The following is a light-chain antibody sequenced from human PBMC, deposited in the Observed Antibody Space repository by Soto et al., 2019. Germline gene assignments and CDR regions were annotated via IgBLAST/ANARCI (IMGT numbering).Light chain of an antibody. V-gene: IGLV2-14*01. CDR1: SSDVGGYNY. CDR3: SSYTGSSTVV. CDR2: EVS. J-gene: IGLJ2*01. Sequence: QSALTQPASVSGSPGQSITISCTGTSSDVGGYNYVSWHQQHPGKAPKLIIYEVSNRPSRVSNPFSGSKSGNTASLTISGLQAEDEADYYCSSYTGSSTVVFGGGTKLTVL.